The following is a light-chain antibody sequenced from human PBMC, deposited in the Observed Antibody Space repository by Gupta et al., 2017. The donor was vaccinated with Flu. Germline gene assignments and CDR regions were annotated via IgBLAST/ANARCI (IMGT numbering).Light chain of an antibody. CDR3: RSDTNTRAVV. J-gene: IGLJ2*01. Sequence: QSALTQPASVSASPGQSITIPCTGTSADVGGYNYVSWYQQHPRKVPKLLIYEVTKRPSGVSNRFSGFKAGNTASLTISGRQEEDEADYFCRSDTNTRAVVFGGGTRLTV. V-gene: IGLV2-14*01. CDR1: SADVGGYNY. CDR2: EVT.